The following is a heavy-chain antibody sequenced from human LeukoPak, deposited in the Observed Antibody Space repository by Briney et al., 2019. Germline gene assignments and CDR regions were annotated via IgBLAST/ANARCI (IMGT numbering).Heavy chain of an antibody. J-gene: IGHJ3*02. CDR3: ARRNDFDI. CDR1: GGSISGDH. V-gene: IGHV4-59*08. Sequence: SETLSLTCTVSGGSISGDHWNWVRQPPGKGLEWIGNIYYSGNTTYNPSLTSRVTISVDTSKNQFSLKLSSVTAADTAVYYCARRNDFDIWGQGTMVTVSS. CDR2: IYYSGNT.